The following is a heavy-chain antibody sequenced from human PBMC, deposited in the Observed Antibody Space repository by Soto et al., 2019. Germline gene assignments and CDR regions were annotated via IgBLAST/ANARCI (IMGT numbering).Heavy chain of an antibody. Sequence: EVQLVESGGVVVQPGGSLRLSCAASGFTFDDYTMHWVRQAPGKGLEWVSLISWDGGSTYYADSVKGRFTISRDNSKNSLYLQMNSLRTEDTALYYCAKGSNIHSIIRGVIIGPWGQGTLVTVSS. J-gene: IGHJ5*02. CDR3: AKGSNIHSIIRGVIIGP. CDR2: ISWDGGST. CDR1: GFTFDDYT. V-gene: IGHV3-43*01. D-gene: IGHD3-10*01.